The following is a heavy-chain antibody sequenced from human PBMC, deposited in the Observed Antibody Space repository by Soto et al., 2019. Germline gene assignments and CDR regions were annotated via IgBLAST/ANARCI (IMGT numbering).Heavy chain of an antibody. D-gene: IGHD3-16*01. CDR2: IYYSGTT. CDR3: ARVPSPFDYYYAMDV. CDR1: GGSVSSGGYY. V-gene: IGHV4-31*03. J-gene: IGHJ6*02. Sequence: TSETLSLTCTVSGGSVSSGGYYWSWIRQHPGTGLEWIGYIYYSGTTYFSPSLKSRASISLDTSKNEFSLRLASVTDADSAVYYCARVPSPFDYYYAMDVWGQGTTVTVSS.